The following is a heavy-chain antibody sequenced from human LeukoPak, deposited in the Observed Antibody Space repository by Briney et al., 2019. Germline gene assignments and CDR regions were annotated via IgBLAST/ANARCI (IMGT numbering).Heavy chain of an antibody. CDR1: GGSINSDYYY. V-gene: IGHV4-30-4*08. D-gene: IGHD4-23*01. CDR3: ARDLLNEGNHLDY. Sequence: PSQTLYLTCTVSGGSINSDYYYWSWIRQHPGRGLEWIGYIYHSGTTYYNPPLESRVTISIDTSKNQFSLKLSSVTAADTAVYYCARDLLNEGNHLDYWGQGTLVTVSS. J-gene: IGHJ4*02. CDR2: IYHSGTT.